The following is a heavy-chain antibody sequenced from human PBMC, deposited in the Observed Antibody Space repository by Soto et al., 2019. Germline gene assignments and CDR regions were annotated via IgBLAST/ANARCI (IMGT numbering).Heavy chain of an antibody. V-gene: IGHV3-21*01. CDR1: EFSFSTYN. D-gene: IGHD6-13*01. J-gene: IGHJ6*02. Sequence: EVQLVESGGGLVKPGGSLRLSCVASEFSFSTYNMNWVRQAPGKGLEWVSFISSTSSNIHYADSVKGRFTISRDNAKNSLYRQMNSLRAEDTAVYYCARDPAADGYYGMDVWGQGTTVTVSS. CDR3: ARDPAADGYYGMDV. CDR2: ISSTSSNI.